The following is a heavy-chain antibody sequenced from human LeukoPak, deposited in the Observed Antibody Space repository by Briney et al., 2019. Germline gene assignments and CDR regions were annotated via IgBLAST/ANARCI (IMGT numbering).Heavy chain of an antibody. Sequence: NPGGSLRLSCAASGFTFSDYYMSWIRQAPGKGLEWVSYISSSSSTIYYADSVKGRFTISRDNAKNSLYLQMNSLRAEDTAVYYCARESIAAAEDYWGQGTLVTVSS. J-gene: IGHJ4*02. CDR1: GFTFSDYY. CDR2: ISSSSSTI. V-gene: IGHV3-11*04. D-gene: IGHD6-13*01. CDR3: ARESIAAAEDY.